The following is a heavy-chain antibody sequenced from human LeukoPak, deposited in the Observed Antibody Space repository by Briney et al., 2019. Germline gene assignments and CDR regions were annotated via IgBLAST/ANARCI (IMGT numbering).Heavy chain of an antibody. CDR2: IYYSGST. CDR1: GGSLSSGGYS. V-gene: IGHV4-30-4*07. D-gene: IGHD1-26*01. J-gene: IGHJ3*02. CDR3: AKDRLSGSYYDGAFDI. Sequence: SETLSLTCAVSGGSLSSGGYSWRWLRQPPGKGLEWLGSIYYSGSTYYNPSLKSRVTISVDTSKNQFSLKLSSVTAADTAVYYCAKDRLSGSYYDGAFDIWGQGTMVTVSS.